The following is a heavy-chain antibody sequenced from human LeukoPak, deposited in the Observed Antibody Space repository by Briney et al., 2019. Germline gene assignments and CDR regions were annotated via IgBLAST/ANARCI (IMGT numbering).Heavy chain of an antibody. CDR2: INHSGST. Sequence: SETLSLTCAVYGGSFSGYYWSWIRQPPGKGLEWIGEINHSGSTNYNPSLKSRVTISVDTSKNQFSLKLSSVTAADTAVYYCARPGSGAFDIWGQGTMVTVSS. CDR3: ARPGSGAFDI. J-gene: IGHJ3*02. V-gene: IGHV4-34*01. CDR1: GGSFSGYY. D-gene: IGHD1-1*01.